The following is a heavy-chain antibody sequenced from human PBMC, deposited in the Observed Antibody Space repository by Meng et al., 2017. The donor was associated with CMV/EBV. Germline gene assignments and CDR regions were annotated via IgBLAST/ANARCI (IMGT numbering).Heavy chain of an antibody. V-gene: IGHV5-51*01. CDR2: IYPGDSDT. J-gene: IGHJ6*02. Sequence: GESLKISCEGSGYSFTSYWIGWVRQMPGKGLEWMGIIYPGDSDTRYSPSFQGQVTISADKSISTAYLQWSSLKASDTAMYYCARDSDYRNYNHYYGMDVWGQGTTVTVSS. CDR3: ARDSDYRNYNHYYGMDV. CDR1: GYSFTSYW. D-gene: IGHD4-11*01.